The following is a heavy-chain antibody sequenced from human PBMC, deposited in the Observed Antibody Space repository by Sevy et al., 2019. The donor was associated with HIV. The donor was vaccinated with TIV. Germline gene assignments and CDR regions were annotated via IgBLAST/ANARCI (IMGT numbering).Heavy chain of an antibody. V-gene: IGHV4-59*01. CDR2: IYYSGMT. Sequence: SETLSLTCTVSGVSISGYYWSWIRQSPGKGLEWIGYIYYSGMTNYNPSLKSRVTISDETSKNRFSLKLNSVTAAETAVDYCARAAAEYYYGMDVWGQGTKVTVSS. D-gene: IGHD6-25*01. CDR3: ARAAAEYYYGMDV. J-gene: IGHJ6*02. CDR1: GVSISGYY.